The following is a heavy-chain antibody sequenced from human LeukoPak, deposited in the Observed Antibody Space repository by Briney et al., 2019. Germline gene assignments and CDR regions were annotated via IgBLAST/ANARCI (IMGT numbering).Heavy chain of an antibody. CDR2: IKQDGSEK. D-gene: IGHD4-23*01. Sequence: AGSLRLSCAASGFTFSSYWMSWVRQAPGKGLEWVANIKQDGSEKYYVDSVKGRFTISRDNAKNSLYLKMNSLRAEDTAVYYCARDGSGYGGKKLGFDPWGQGTLVTVSS. J-gene: IGHJ5*02. V-gene: IGHV3-7*01. CDR3: ARDGSGYGGKKLGFDP. CDR1: GFTFSSYW.